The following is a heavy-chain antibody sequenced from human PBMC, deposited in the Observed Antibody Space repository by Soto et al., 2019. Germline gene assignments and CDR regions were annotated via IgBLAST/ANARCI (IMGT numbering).Heavy chain of an antibody. CDR1: GFTFSSYA. V-gene: IGHV3-23*01. CDR3: ARHKSEYSSPGSWFDP. J-gene: IGHJ5*02. Sequence: AASGFTFSSYAMSWVRQAPGKGLEWVSAISGSGGSTYYADSVKGRFTISRDNSKNTLYLQMNSLRAEDTAVYYCARHKSEYSSPGSWFDPWGQGTLVTVSS. CDR2: ISGSGGST. D-gene: IGHD6-6*01.